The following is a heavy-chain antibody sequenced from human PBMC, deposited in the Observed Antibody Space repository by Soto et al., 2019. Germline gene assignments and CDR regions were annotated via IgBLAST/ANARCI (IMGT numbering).Heavy chain of an antibody. Sequence: SETLSLTCTVSGGSISSGGYYWSWIRQHPGKGLEWIGYIYYSGSTYYNPSLKSRVTISVDTSKNQFSLKLSSVTAADTAVYYCARVDVPYGTITWFSPCGQGTLVTVSS. CDR1: GGSISSGGYY. V-gene: IGHV4-31*03. CDR2: IYYSGST. J-gene: IGHJ5*02. CDR3: ARVDVPYGTITWFSP. D-gene: IGHD4-17*01.